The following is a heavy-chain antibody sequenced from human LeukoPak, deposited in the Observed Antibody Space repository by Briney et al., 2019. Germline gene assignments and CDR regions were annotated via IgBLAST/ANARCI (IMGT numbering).Heavy chain of an antibody. CDR1: GLTFDDYA. D-gene: IGHD2-21*01. Sequence: GGSLRLSCAASGLTFDDYAMHWVRQAPGKGLEWVSGISWNSGSIGYADSVKGRFTISRDNAKNSLNLQMNSLRDEDTALYYCAKAPSRLAYIMDVWGQGTTVAVSS. J-gene: IGHJ6*02. CDR3: AKAPSRLAYIMDV. CDR2: ISWNSGSI. V-gene: IGHV3-9*01.